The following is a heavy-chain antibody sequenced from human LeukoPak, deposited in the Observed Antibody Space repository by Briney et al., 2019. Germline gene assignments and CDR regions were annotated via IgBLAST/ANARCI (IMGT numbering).Heavy chain of an antibody. CDR1: GYSFTNYW. CDR3: VRSVTSSSSWSS. Sequence: GESLKISCKGSGYSFTNYWIGWVRQMPGKGLEWMGSIYPGDSDTRNSPSFQGRVTISADKSISTAYLQWSSLKALDTAMYYCVRSVTSSSSWSSWGQGTLVAVSS. V-gene: IGHV5-51*01. D-gene: IGHD6-13*01. J-gene: IGHJ5*02. CDR2: IYPGDSDT.